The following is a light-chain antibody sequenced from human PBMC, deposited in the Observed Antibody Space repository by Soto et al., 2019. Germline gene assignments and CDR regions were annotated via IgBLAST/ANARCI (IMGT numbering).Light chain of an antibody. V-gene: IGKV3-20*01. J-gene: IGKJ4*01. Sequence: EIVLTQSPGTPSLSPGERATLSCRASQSVRNNYLVWYQQRPGQPPRFLMYDVSTRAAGIPDRFSGSGSGTDFTLTISRLEPEDFAVYYCQQYGSTPLTFGGGTKVEIE. CDR2: DVS. CDR1: QSVRNNY. CDR3: QQYGSTPLT.